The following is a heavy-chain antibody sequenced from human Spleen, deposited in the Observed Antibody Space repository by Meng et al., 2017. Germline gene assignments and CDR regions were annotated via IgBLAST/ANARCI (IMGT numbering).Heavy chain of an antibody. D-gene: IGHD1-26*01. CDR1: GFTFSNYA. CDR3: AKGDSGNFYRIDAFDI. Sequence: GESLKISCAASGFTFSNYAMSWVRQAPGKGLEWVSTVSGSGGRTNYADSVKGRFTISRDNSENTVYLQLNSLRAEDTAVYYCAKGDSGNFYRIDAFDIWGQGTVVTVSS. CDR2: VSGSGGRT. J-gene: IGHJ3*02. V-gene: IGHV3-23*01.